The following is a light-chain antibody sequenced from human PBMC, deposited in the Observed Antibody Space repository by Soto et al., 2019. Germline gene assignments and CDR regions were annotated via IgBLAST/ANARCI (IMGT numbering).Light chain of an antibody. CDR3: QQRSNWPELT. J-gene: IGKJ4*01. Sequence: EIVLTQSPATLSLSPGERATLSCRTSQSVSHFLAWYQQKPGQAPRLLIYDASNRATGIRARFSGSGSETDFTLTISSLEPEDFAVYYCQQRSNWPELTFGGGTKVEIK. CDR1: QSVSHF. V-gene: IGKV3-11*01. CDR2: DAS.